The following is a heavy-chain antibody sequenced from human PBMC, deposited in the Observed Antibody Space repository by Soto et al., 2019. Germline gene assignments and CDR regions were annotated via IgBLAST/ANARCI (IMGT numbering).Heavy chain of an antibody. CDR3: AKKVYPPVVAAENDAFDI. Sequence: EVQLLESGGGLVQPGGSLRLSCAASGFTFSSYAMSWVRQAPGKGLEWVSAISGSGGSTYYADSVKGRFTISRDNSKNTLYLQMNSLRAEDTAVYYCAKKVYPPVVAAENDAFDIWGQGTMVTVSS. V-gene: IGHV3-23*01. CDR1: GFTFSSYA. J-gene: IGHJ3*02. D-gene: IGHD2-15*01. CDR2: ISGSGGST.